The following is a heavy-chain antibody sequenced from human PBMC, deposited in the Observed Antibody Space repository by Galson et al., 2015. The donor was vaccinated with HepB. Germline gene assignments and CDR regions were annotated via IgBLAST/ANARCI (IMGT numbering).Heavy chain of an antibody. V-gene: IGHV3-30*04. Sequence: SLRLSCAASGFTFSSYAMHWVRQAPGKGLEWVAVISYDGSNKYYADSVKGRFTISRDNSKNTLYLQMNSLRAEDTAVYYCARSVYDSSGYYGYWGQGTLVTVSS. CDR1: GFTFSSYA. J-gene: IGHJ4*02. CDR3: ARSVYDSSGYYGY. D-gene: IGHD3-22*01. CDR2: ISYDGSNK.